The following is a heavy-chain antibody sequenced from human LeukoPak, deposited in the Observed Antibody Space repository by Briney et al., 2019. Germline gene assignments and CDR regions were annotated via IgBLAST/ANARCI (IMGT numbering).Heavy chain of an antibody. V-gene: IGHV1-69*05. CDR2: IIPIFGTA. J-gene: IGHJ5*02. CDR3: ASSQIALGWFDP. D-gene: IGHD2/OR15-2a*01. Sequence: ASVKVSCKASGGTFSSYAISWVRQAPGQGLEWMGGIIPIFGTANYAQKFQGRVTITTDESTSTAYMELSSLRSEDTAVYYCASSQIALGWFDPWGQGTLVTVSS. CDR1: GGTFSSYA.